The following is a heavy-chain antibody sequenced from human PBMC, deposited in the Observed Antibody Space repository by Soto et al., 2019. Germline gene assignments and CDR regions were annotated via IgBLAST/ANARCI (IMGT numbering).Heavy chain of an antibody. CDR2: IWYDGSNK. CDR1: GFTFSSYG. J-gene: IGHJ4*02. Sequence: QVQLVESGGGVVQPGRSLRLSCAASGFTFSSYGMHWVRQAPGKGLEWVAVIWYDGSNKYYADSVKGRFTISRDNSKNTLYLQMNSLRAEDTAVYYCARDLGYSYGPPSYYFDYWGQGTLVTVSS. V-gene: IGHV3-33*01. D-gene: IGHD5-18*01. CDR3: ARDLGYSYGPPSYYFDY.